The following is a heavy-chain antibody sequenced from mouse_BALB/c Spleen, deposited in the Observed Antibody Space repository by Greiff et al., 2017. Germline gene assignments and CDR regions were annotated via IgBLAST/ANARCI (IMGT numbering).Heavy chain of an antibody. CDR1: GFNIKDTY. V-gene: IGHV14-3*02. CDR2: IDPANGNT. D-gene: IGHD1-1*01. Sequence: VQLQQSGAELVKPGASVKLSCTASGFNIKDTYMHWVKQRPEQGLEWIGRIDPANGNTKYDPKFQGKATITADTSSNTAYLQLSSLTSEDTAVYYCASYYGYWYFDVWGAGTTVTVSS. CDR3: ASYYGYWYFDV. J-gene: IGHJ1*01.